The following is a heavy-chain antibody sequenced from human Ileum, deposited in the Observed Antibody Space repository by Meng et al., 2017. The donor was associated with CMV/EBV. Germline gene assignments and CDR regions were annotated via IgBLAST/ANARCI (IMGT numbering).Heavy chain of an antibody. CDR3: ARIRWQTAPWDF. D-gene: IGHD2-21*02. V-gene: IGHV3-48*04. CDR1: GFTLSSYG. Sequence: GGSLRLSCAASGFTLSSYGITWVRQAPGKGLECVSYISTSGTTKYYGDSVQGRFSISRDNAKNPVYLQMNSLSAEDTAVYYCARIRWQTAPWDFWGQGSVVTVSS. CDR2: ISTSGTTK. J-gene: IGHJ4*02.